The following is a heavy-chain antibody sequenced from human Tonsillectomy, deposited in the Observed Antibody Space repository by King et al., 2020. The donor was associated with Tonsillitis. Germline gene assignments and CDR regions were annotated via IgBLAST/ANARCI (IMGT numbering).Heavy chain of an antibody. Sequence: VQLVESGGGVVQPGRSLRLSCAASGFTFSNYGMHWGRQTPGRGLDWVAVVAHDGSVTYYADSVKGRFTISRDNSKDTLYLQMNSLTTEDTAIYYCTKEVNVYTSGWYYVDWGQGTLVTVSS. D-gene: IGHD6-19*01. CDR3: TKEVNVYTSGWYYVD. J-gene: IGHJ4*02. V-gene: IGHV3-30*18. CDR1: GFTFSNYG. CDR2: VAHDGSVT.